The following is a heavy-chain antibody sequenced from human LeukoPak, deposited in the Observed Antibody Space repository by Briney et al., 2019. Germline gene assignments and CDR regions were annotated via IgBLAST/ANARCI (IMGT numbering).Heavy chain of an antibody. Sequence: RGSLRLSCAASGFTSSSYEMNWVRQAPGKGLGWVSYISSSGSTIYYTDSVKGRFTISTDTAKNSPYMQMNSLLTKDTALYLRAKEDYDSSGLFDYWGQGTLVTVSS. CDR2: ISSSGSTI. CDR3: AKEDYDSSGLFDY. V-gene: IGHV3-48*03. J-gene: IGHJ4*02. CDR1: GFTSSSYE. D-gene: IGHD3-22*01.